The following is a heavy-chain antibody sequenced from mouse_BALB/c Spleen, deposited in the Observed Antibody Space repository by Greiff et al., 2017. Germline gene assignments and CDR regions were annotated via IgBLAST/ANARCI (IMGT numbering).Heavy chain of an antibody. CDR3: ARSRYSNYEGGYYYAMDD. D-gene: IGHD2-5*01. J-gene: IGHJ4*01. V-gene: IGHV1-54*03. CDR1: GYAFTNYL. Sequence: QVQLQQSGAELVRPGTSVKVSCKASGYAFTNYLIEWVQQRPGQGLEWIGVINPGSGGTNYTETFKGKATLTADKSSSTAYMQLSSLTSDDSAVYFCARSRYSNYEGGYYYAMDDWGQGTSVTVAS. CDR2: INPGSGGT.